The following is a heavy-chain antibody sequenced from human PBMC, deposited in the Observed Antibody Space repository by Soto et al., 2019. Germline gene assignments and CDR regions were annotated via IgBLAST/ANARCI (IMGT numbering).Heavy chain of an antibody. CDR3: ARDFGEVGATDVYDI. Sequence: VGSLRLSCAASGFSFSLYWMHWVRQAPGKGLVWVSRINGDGSDTSYGDSVKGRFTTSRDNAKNTLYLHMNSLGAEDTAVYYCARDFGEVGATDVYDIWGQGTMVTVSS. J-gene: IGHJ3*02. CDR1: GFSFSLYW. D-gene: IGHD1-26*01. V-gene: IGHV3-74*01. CDR2: INGDGSDT.